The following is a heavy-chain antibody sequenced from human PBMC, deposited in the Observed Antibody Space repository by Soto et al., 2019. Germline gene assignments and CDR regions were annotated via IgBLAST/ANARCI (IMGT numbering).Heavy chain of an antibody. CDR2: ITGGGGPT. V-gene: IGHV3-23*01. Sequence: VQLLESGGGLVQPGGSLRLSCAASGFTFSISAMSWVRQAPGKGLEWVSTITGGGGPTYYADSVKGRFTTSRDNSKNTLYLQIHSLTAEDTALYYCAKIRDSWTDYWGQGTLVTVSS. D-gene: IGHD3-22*01. J-gene: IGHJ4*02. CDR1: GFTFSISA. CDR3: AKIRDSWTDY.